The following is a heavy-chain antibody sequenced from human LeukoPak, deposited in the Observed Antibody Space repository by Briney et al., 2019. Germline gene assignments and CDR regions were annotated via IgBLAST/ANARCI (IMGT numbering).Heavy chain of an antibody. CDR2: IYYSGTT. V-gene: IGHV4-59*01. CDR3: ARGVYIAAAKYGY. D-gene: IGHD6-13*01. Sequence: PSETLSLTCAVYGGSFSGYYWSWIRQPPGKGLEWIGYIYYSGTTNYNPSLKSRVTISVDTSKNQFSLKLSSVTAADTAVYYCARGVYIAAAKYGYWGQETLVTVSS. J-gene: IGHJ4*02. CDR1: GGSFSGYY.